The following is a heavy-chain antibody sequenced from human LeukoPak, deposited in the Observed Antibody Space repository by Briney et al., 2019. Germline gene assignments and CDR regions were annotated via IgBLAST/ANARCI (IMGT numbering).Heavy chain of an antibody. J-gene: IGHJ4*02. CDR2: IRSDSSII. CDR1: GFAFNTYS. V-gene: IGHV3-48*01. Sequence: GGSLRLPCAASGFAFNTYSLNWVRQAPGKGLEWVSYIRSDSSIIYYADSVKGRFTMSRDNGKNSLYLQMNSLRVEDTAVYFCARVQAGKGDFDYWGQGSLVTVSS. CDR3: ARVQAGKGDFDY.